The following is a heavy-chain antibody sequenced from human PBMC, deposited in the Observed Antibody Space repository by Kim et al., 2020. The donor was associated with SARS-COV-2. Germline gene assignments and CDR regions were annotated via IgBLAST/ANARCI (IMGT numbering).Heavy chain of an antibody. CDR2: ISYDGSNK. D-gene: IGHD2-15*01. CDR1: GFTFSSYA. J-gene: IGHJ3*02. V-gene: IGHV3-30*09. CDR3: ARDGSCSGITCYSGAFDI. Sequence: GGSLRLSCAASGFTFSSYAMHWVRQAPGKGLEWVAVISYDGSNKSYADSVKGRFAISRDNSKNTLFLQMNSLRPEDTAVYYCARDGSCSGITCYSGAFDIWGQGTMVTVSS.